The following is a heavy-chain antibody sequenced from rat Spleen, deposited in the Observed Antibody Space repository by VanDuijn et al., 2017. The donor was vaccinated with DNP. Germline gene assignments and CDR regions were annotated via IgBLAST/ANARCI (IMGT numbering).Heavy chain of an antibody. CDR2: ISYNGGST. D-gene: IGHD1-6*01. CDR3: ARRYYGSYFDY. Sequence: EVQLVETGGGLVQPGRSLKLSCAASGFTFSDYYMAWVRQAPTKGLEWVAYISYNGGSTYYGDSVKGLFTISRDNAKTTLYLQMNSLRSEDMATYYCARRYYGSYFDYWGQGVMVTVSS. CDR1: GFTFSDYY. J-gene: IGHJ2*01. V-gene: IGHV5-22*01.